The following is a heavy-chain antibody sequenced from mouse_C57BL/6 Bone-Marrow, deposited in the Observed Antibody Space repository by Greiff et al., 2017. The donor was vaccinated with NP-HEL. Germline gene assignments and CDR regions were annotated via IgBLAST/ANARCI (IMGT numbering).Heavy chain of an antibody. CDR1: GFTFSNYW. CDR3: TGGYYGPWFAY. Sequence: EVQLVESGGGLVQPGGSMKLSCVASGFTFSNYWMNWVRQSPEKGLEWVAQIRLKSDNYATHYAESVKGRFTISRDDSKSSVYLQMNNLRAEETGIYYCTGGYYGPWFAYWGQGTLVTGPA. CDR2: IRLKSDNYAT. J-gene: IGHJ3*01. V-gene: IGHV6-3*01. D-gene: IGHD2-1*01.